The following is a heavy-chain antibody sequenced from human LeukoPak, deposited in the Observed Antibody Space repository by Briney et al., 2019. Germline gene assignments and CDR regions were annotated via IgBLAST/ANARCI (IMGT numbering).Heavy chain of an antibody. CDR3: ARYVRGSYFYMDV. CDR2: IKQDGSDK. Sequence: GGSVRLSCAASGFTFSSYFMSWVRQAPGKGLEWVANIKQDGSDKYYMDSVKGRFTISRDNAKISLYLQMNSLRAEDTAVYYCARYVRGSYFYMDVWGKGTTVTVSS. V-gene: IGHV3-7*01. CDR1: GFTFSSYF. D-gene: IGHD3-10*01. J-gene: IGHJ6*03.